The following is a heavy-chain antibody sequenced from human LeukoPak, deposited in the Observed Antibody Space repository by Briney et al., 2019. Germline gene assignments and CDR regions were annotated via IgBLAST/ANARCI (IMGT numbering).Heavy chain of an antibody. CDR3: AKQSFRMVNYFDY. CDR1: GFTFSSCG. CDR2: IAYHGGAE. D-gene: IGHD3-16*02. Sequence: GRSLRLSCAASGFTFSSCGMHWVRQAPGKGLEWVAVIAYHGGAEYYADSVKGRFTISRDNSKNTVDLQLNSLRAEDSAVYYCAKQSFRMVNYFDYWGQGTLVTVSS. J-gene: IGHJ4*02. V-gene: IGHV3-30*18.